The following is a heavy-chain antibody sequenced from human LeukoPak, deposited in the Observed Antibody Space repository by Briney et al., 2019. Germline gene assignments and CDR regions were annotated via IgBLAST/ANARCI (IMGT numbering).Heavy chain of an antibody. Sequence: GGSLRLSCAASGFTFSSYGMHWVRQAPGKGLEWVAFIRYDGGNKYYADSVKGRFTISRDNSKNTLYLQMNSLRAEDTAVYYCASLTVVRDWFDPWGQGTLVIVSS. CDR1: GFTFSSYG. D-gene: IGHD2-15*01. CDR2: IRYDGGNK. CDR3: ASLTVVRDWFDP. J-gene: IGHJ5*02. V-gene: IGHV3-30*02.